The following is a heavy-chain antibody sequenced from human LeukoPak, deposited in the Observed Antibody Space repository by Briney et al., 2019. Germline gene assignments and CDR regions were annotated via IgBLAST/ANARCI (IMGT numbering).Heavy chain of an antibody. D-gene: IGHD3-3*02. V-gene: IGHV3-53*01. CDR3: ARDSTGYWYFDL. J-gene: IGHJ2*01. Sequence: PGGSLRLSCAVSGFTVSSNHMSWVRQAPGKGLEWVSVFYSSGDTHYADSVKGRFTISRDNSKNTLYLQMNSLRAEDTAVYYCARDSTGYWYFDLWGRGTLVSVSS. CDR1: GFTVSSNH. CDR2: FYSSGDT.